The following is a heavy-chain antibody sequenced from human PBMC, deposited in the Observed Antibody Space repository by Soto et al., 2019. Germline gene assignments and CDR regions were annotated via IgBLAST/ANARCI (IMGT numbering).Heavy chain of an antibody. CDR1: GFTFSRYG. CDR2: IWHDGGNK. D-gene: IGHD3-16*01. V-gene: IGHV3-33*01. Sequence: GGSLRLSCAASGFTFSRYGMHWVRQAPGKGLEWVAFIWHDGGNKFYAESVKGRFTISRDNSKNTLYLQMTSLSAEDTAMYYCARDGDVNTGFGKGYWGQGTLVTVSS. CDR3: ARDGDVNTGFGKGY. J-gene: IGHJ4*02.